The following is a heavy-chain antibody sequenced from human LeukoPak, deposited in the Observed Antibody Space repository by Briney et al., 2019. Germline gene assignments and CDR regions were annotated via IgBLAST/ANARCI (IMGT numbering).Heavy chain of an antibody. CDR3: ARDFYSSGWYWFDP. Sequence: SEILSLTCTVSGGSISSYYWSWIRQPPGKGLEWIGYIYYSGSTNYNPSLKSRVTISVDTSKNQFSLKLSSVTAADTAVYYCARDFYSSGWYWFDPWGQGTLVTVSS. D-gene: IGHD6-19*01. J-gene: IGHJ5*02. CDR1: GGSISSYY. V-gene: IGHV4-59*01. CDR2: IYYSGST.